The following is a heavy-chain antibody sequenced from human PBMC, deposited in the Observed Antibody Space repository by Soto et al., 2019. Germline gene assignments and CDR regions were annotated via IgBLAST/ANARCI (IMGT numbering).Heavy chain of an antibody. J-gene: IGHJ2*01. CDR3: ARSRPQGRWLQLQPRYFDL. V-gene: IGHV3-21*01. CDR1: GFTFSSYS. CDR2: ISSSSSYI. Sequence: EVQLVESGGGLVKPGGSLRLSCAASGFTFSSYSMNWVRQAPGKGLEWVSSISSSSSYIYYADSVKGRFTISRDNAKNSLYLQMNSLRAEDTAVYYYARSRPQGRWLQLQPRYFDLWGRGTLVTVSS. D-gene: IGHD5-12*01.